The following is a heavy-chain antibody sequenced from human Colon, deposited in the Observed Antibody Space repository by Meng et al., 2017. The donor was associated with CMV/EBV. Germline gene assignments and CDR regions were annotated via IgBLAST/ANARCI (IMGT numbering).Heavy chain of an antibody. J-gene: IGHJ5*02. CDR1: GYTFTSYD. Sequence: ASVKVSCKASGYTFTSYDINWVRQATGQGLEWTGWMNPNSGNTGYAQKFQGRVTMTRNTSISTAYMELSSLRSEDTAVYYCAREFDYGDGVGWFDPWGQGTLVTVSS. D-gene: IGHD4-17*01. CDR3: AREFDYGDGVGWFDP. V-gene: IGHV1-8*01. CDR2: MNPNSGNT.